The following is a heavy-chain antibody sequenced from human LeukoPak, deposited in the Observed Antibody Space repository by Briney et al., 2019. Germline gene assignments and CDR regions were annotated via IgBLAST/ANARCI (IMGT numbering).Heavy chain of an antibody. V-gene: IGHV1-18*01. J-gene: IGHJ3*02. Sequence: ASVKVSCKASGYTFTSYDINWVRQAPGQGLEWMGWISAYNGNTNYVQKVQGRVTMTTDTSTNTAYMELRSLRSDHTAVYYCARYSYYDSSGPYDAFDIWGQGTMVTVSS. CDR1: GYTFTSYD. CDR3: ARYSYYDSSGPYDAFDI. CDR2: ISAYNGNT. D-gene: IGHD3-22*01.